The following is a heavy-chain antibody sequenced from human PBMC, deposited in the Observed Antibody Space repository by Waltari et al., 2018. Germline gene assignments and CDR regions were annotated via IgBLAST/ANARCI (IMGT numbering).Heavy chain of an antibody. Sequence: EVQLVQSGAEVKKPGATVKISCKASGYTFTDYYMHWVQQAPGKGLEWMGRVDPEDGETIDAEKFQGRVTITADTSTDTAYMELSSLRSEDTAVYYCATDRQYGVLNSYYYYMDVWGKGTTVTVSS. CDR1: GYTFTDYY. CDR2: VDPEDGET. D-gene: IGHD4-17*01. CDR3: ATDRQYGVLNSYYYYMDV. V-gene: IGHV1-69-2*01. J-gene: IGHJ6*03.